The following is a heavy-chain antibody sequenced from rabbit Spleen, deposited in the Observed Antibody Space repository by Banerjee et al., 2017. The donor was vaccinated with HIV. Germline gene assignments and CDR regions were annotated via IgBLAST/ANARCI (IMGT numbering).Heavy chain of an antibody. CDR1: GIDFSSDYD. CDR3: ARDYGGVGWPYLDL. CDR2: IYAGSSGIT. Sequence: QEQLTETGGGLVQPGGSLTLSCKASGIDFSSDYDLCWVRQAPGKGLEWIGCIYAGSSGITYYASWAKGRFTISKTSSTTVTLQMTSLTAADTATYFCARDYGGVGWPYLDLWGPGTLVTVS. V-gene: IGHV1S45*01. D-gene: IGHD4-2*01. J-gene: IGHJ4*01.